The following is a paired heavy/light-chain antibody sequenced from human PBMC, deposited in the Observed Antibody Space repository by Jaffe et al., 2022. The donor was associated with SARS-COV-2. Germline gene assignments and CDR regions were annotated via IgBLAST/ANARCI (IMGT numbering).Heavy chain of an antibody. V-gene: IGHV3-9*01. CDR2: ISWSTDSI. Sequence: EVQLVESGGGLVQPGRSLRLSCTASGFTFEDYTMHWVRQAPGKGLEWVSGISWSTDSIGYAKSVKGRFTISRENAKNSLYLQMNSLRAEDTALYYCAKDFATPGKYGGAFHIWGQGTMVTVSS. J-gene: IGHJ3*02. D-gene: IGHD4-17*01. CDR1: GFTFEDYT. CDR3: AKDFATPGKYGGAFHI.
Light chain of an antibody. CDR3: MQATQFPPYT. Sequence: DIVMTQTPLSSPVTLGQSASISCRSSQSLVHSDGNTYLSWLQQRPGQPPRLLIYKISNRFSGVPDRFSGSGAGTDFTLKISRVEAEDVGVYYCMQATQFPPYTFGQGTKLEIK. CDR1: QSLVHSDGNTY. J-gene: IGKJ2*01. V-gene: IGKV2-24*01. CDR2: KIS.